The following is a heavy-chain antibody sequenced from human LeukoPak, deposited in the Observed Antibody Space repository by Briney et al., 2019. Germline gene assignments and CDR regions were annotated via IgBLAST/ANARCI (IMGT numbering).Heavy chain of an antibody. CDR3: TRDRGYSTFDY. CDR2: IDQDGSEK. Sequence: GGSLRLSCAASGFTFSSNWMSWVRQGPGEGLKGVANIDQDGSEKNYVDSVKGRFIISRDNAKNSVYLQMNGLRVEDTAVYYCTRDRGYSTFDYWGQGTLVTVSS. CDR1: GFTFSSNW. V-gene: IGHV3-7*01. J-gene: IGHJ4*02. D-gene: IGHD6-13*01.